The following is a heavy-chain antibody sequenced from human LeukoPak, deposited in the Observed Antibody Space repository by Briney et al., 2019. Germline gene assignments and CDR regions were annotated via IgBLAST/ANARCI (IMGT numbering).Heavy chain of an antibody. J-gene: IGHJ3*02. V-gene: IGHV1-46*01. D-gene: IGHD5-24*01. CDR1: GYIFTSYY. CDR3: AREEMASMTFSLEHAFDI. Sequence: ASVKISCKASGYIFTSYYIHWARQAPGQGLEWMGVINPSAGSTTYAQKFQGRVTMTRDTSTSIVYMELSSLRSEDTAVYYCAREEMASMTFSLEHAFDIWGQGTMVTVPS. CDR2: INPSAGST.